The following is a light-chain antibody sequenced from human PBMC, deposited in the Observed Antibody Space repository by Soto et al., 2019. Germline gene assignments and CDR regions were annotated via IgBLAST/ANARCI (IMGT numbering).Light chain of an antibody. Sequence: QSALTQPPSASGSPGQSVTISCTGTSSDVGAYNFVSWYQQHPGKAPKLIIYEVSERPSGVPDRFSGSKSGNTASLTVSGLQAEDEADYYCCSYAGSSTWVFGGGTKLTVL. J-gene: IGLJ3*02. CDR1: SSDVGAYNF. V-gene: IGLV2-8*01. CDR3: CSYAGSSTWV. CDR2: EVS.